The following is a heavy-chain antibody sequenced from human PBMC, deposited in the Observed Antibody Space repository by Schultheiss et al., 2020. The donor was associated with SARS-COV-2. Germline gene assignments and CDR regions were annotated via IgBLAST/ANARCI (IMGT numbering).Heavy chain of an antibody. CDR1: GITFGSYG. CDR2: INSDGSST. D-gene: IGHD5-12*01. V-gene: IGHV3-74*01. J-gene: IGHJ4*02. Sequence: GGSLRLSCVGSGITFGSYGMSWVRQAPGKGLVWVSRINSDGSSTSYADSVKGRFTISRDNAKNSLYLQMNSLRAEDTAVYYCARDGVCYDYGQYFDYWGQGTLVTVSS. CDR3: ARDGVCYDYGQYFDY.